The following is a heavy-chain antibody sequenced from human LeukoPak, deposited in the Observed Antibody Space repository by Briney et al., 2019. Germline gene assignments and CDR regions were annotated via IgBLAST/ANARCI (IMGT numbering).Heavy chain of an antibody. Sequence: GGSLRLSCAASGFTVSSNYMSWVRQAPGKGLEWVSVIYSGGSTYYADSVKGRFTISRDNSKNTLYLQMNSLRAEDTAVYYCARGHVDTAMGRYYYYYYMDVWGKGTTVTISS. CDR3: ARGHVDTAMGRYYYYYYMDV. CDR2: IYSGGST. D-gene: IGHD5-18*01. CDR1: GFTVSSNY. V-gene: IGHV3-53*01. J-gene: IGHJ6*03.